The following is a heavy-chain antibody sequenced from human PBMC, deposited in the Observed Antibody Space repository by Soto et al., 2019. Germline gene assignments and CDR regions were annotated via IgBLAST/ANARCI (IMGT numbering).Heavy chain of an antibody. D-gene: IGHD4-17*01. CDR3: ARDRFYDYGDYRWFDP. CDR1: GFTVSSNY. Sequence: GGSLRLSCAAPGFTVSSNYMSWVRQAPGKGLEWVSVIYSGGSTYYADSVKGRFTISRHNSKNTLYLQMNSLRAEDTAVYYCARDRFYDYGDYRWFDPWGQGTLVTVSS. CDR2: IYSGGST. V-gene: IGHV3-53*04. J-gene: IGHJ5*02.